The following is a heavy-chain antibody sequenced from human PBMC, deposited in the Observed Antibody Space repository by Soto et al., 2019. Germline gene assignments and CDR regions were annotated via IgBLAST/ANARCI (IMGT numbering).Heavy chain of an antibody. J-gene: IGHJ6*03. Sequence: GGSLRLSCAASGFTFSSYSMNWVRQAPGKGLEWVSSISSSSSYIYYADSVKGRFTISRDNAKNSLYLQMNSLRAEDTAVYYCASGRTFDYGDYLWYMDVWGKGTTVTVSS. CDR1: GFTFSSYS. V-gene: IGHV3-21*01. CDR2: ISSSSSYI. D-gene: IGHD4-17*01. CDR3: ASGRTFDYGDYLWYMDV.